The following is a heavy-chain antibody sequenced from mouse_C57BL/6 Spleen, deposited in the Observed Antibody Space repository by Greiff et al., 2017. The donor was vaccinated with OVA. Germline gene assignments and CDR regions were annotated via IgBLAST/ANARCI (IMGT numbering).Heavy chain of an antibody. CDR2: IDPSDSET. Sequence: QVQLKQPGAELVRPGSSVKLSCKASGYTFTSYWMHWVKQRPIQGLEWIGNIDPSDSETHYNQKFKDKATLTVDKSSSTAYMQLSSLTSEDSAVYYCASQISNFYAMDYWGQGTSVTVSS. V-gene: IGHV1-52*01. CDR3: ASQISNFYAMDY. CDR1: GYTFTSYW. D-gene: IGHD2-5*01. J-gene: IGHJ4*01.